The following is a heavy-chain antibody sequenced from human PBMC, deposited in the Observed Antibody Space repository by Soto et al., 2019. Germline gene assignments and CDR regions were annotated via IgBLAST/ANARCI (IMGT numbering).Heavy chain of an antibody. V-gene: IGHV4-30-2*02. CDR1: GGSISSGGYS. J-gene: IGHJ5*02. Sequence: PSETLSLTCAVSGGSISSGGYSRSWIRQPPGKGLEWIGYIYHSGSTHYNPSLKSRVTISDDTSKNQIYLRLSSVTAADTAVYYCARAYYDTNGHSLDPWGQGILVTVSS. D-gene: IGHD3-22*01. CDR2: IYHSGST. CDR3: ARAYYDTNGHSLDP.